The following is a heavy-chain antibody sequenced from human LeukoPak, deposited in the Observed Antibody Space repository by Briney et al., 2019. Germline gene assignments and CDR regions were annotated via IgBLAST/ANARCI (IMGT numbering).Heavy chain of an antibody. J-gene: IGHJ6*03. D-gene: IGHD3-3*01. CDR3: ARDYDFWSGSAYYYYMDV. CDR1: GYSISSGYY. CDR2: IYHSGST. V-gene: IGHV4-38-2*02. Sequence: SETLSLTCTVSGYSISSGYYWGWIRQPPGKGLEWIGSIYHSGSTYYNPSLKSRVTISVDTSKNQFSLKLSSVTAADTAVYYCARDYDFWSGSAYYYYMDVWGKGTTVTVSS.